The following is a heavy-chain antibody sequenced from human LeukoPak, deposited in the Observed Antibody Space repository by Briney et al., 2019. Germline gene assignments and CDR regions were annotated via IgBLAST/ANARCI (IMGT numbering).Heavy chain of an antibody. D-gene: IGHD6-13*01. V-gene: IGHV3-23*01. CDR1: GFTFSNYA. CDR2: ISFGGGST. CDR3: AKDSSSWYQPVFDY. J-gene: IGHJ4*02. Sequence: GGSLRLSCAASGFTFSNYAMTWVRQAPGKGLEWVSGISFGGGSTYYADSVKGRFTLSRDNSKNTLYLQMNSLRAEDTAVYYCAKDSSSWYQPVFDYWGQGTLVTVSS.